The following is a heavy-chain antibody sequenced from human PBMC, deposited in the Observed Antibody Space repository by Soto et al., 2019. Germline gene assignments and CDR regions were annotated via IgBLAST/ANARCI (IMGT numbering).Heavy chain of an antibody. Sequence: PGGSLRLSCTASGFTFGDYAMSWFRQAPGKGLEWVGFIRSKAYGGTTEYAASVKGRFTISRDDSKSIAYLQMNSLKTEDTAVYYCTRDLSGSIAAAGPFDYWGQGTLVTVSS. V-gene: IGHV3-49*03. D-gene: IGHD6-13*01. CDR3: TRDLSGSIAAAGPFDY. CDR2: IRSKAYGGTT. J-gene: IGHJ4*02. CDR1: GFTFGDYA.